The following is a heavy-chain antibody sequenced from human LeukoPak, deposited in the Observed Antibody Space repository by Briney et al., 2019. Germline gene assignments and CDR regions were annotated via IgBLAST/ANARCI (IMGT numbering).Heavy chain of an antibody. D-gene: IGHD3-22*01. CDR1: GYTLTELS. CDR2: FDPEDGET. J-gene: IGHJ3*02. V-gene: IGHV1-24*01. Sequence: ASVKVSCKVSGYTLTELSMHWVRQAPRKGLEWMGGFDPEDGETIYAQKFQGRVTMTEDTSTDTAYMELSSLRSEDTAVYYCATDYYDSSGYFDAFDIWGQGTVVTVSS. CDR3: ATDYYDSSGYFDAFDI.